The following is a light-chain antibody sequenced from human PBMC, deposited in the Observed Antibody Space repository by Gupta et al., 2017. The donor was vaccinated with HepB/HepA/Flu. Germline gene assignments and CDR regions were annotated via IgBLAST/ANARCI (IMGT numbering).Light chain of an antibody. CDR3: QQYGGPPQA. J-gene: IGKJ2*01. V-gene: IGKV3-20*01. CDR1: QAVRNNR. CDR2: ATA. Sequence: IVLPQSPRTLSLSPGERATLSCRASQAVRNNRLAWFQQIPGQPPRLLINATASRAPSIPDRLSSSRSGTDVTLTISRLEPEDFALTYCQQYGGPPQAFGQGTKLEIK.